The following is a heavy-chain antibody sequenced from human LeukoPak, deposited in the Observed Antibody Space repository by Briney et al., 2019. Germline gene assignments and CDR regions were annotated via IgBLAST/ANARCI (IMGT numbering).Heavy chain of an antibody. V-gene: IGHV4-4*07. CDR1: GGSISSYY. D-gene: IGHD3-3*01. Sequence: ASETLSLTCTVSGGSISSYYWSWIRQPAGKGLEWIGRIYTSGSTNYNPSLKSRVTMSVDTSKNQFSLKLSSVTAADTAVYYCARDTHYSDFWSGYSSEYYYYGMDVWGQGTTVTVSS. J-gene: IGHJ6*02. CDR2: IYTSGST. CDR3: ARDTHYSDFWSGYSSEYYYYGMDV.